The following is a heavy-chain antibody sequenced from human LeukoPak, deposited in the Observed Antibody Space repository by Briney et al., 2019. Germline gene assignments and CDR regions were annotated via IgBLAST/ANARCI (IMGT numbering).Heavy chain of an antibody. CDR2: IKQDGSYK. J-gene: IGHJ4*02. CDR1: GFTFSSYC. CDR3: ARGASYDSFWDSFDY. Sequence: GGSLRLSCAASGFTFSSYCMSWVRQAPGKGLEWVANIKQDGSYKFYVGSVKGRVTISRDNAKKSLYLQMNSLRVEDTAVYYCARGASYDSFWDSFDYWGQGTLVTVSS. D-gene: IGHD5-18*01. V-gene: IGHV3-7*01.